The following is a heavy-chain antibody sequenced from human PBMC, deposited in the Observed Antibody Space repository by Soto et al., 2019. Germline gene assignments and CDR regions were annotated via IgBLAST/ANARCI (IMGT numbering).Heavy chain of an antibody. CDR3: ERDSRRVRATSDRDY. D-gene: IGHD1-26*01. J-gene: IGHJ4*02. V-gene: IGHV3-7*03. CDR1: GFTSRNHW. CDR2: IKQDGGEK. Sequence: RLSCTASGFTSRNHWMRWVRQAKGRGLEWVASIKQDGGEKYYMDSAKGRFTISKDNAKNSLYLQMNSLRAEDTAVYYFERDSRRVRATSDRDYWGLGTLVTVSS.